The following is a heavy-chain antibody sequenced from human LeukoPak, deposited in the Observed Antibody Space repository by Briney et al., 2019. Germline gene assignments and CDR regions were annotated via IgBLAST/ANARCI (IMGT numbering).Heavy chain of an antibody. D-gene: IGHD3/OR15-3a*01. V-gene: IGHV4-34*01. CDR2: INHSGST. J-gene: IGHJ5*02. CDR3: ARQEIGLRSFDP. CDR1: GGSFSGYY. Sequence: SETLSLTCAVYGGSFSGYYWSWIRQPPGKGLEWIGEINHSGSTNYNPSLKSRVTISVDTSKNQFSLSLSSVTAADTAVYYCARQEIGLRSFDPWGQGTLVTVSS.